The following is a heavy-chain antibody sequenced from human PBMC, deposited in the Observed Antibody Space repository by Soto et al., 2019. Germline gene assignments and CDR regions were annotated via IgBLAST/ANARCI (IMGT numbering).Heavy chain of an antibody. D-gene: IGHD3-22*01. CDR2: INTSGST. J-gene: IGHJ4*02. CDR1: GGYISSYY. CDR3: ARESYDSSGYYWAFRY. Sequence: SETLSLTCTVSGGYISSYYGSWIRQPAWKGLEWIGRINTSGSTNYNPSLKSRVTMSVDTSKNQFSLKLSSVTAADTAMYYCARESYDSSGYYWAFRYWGQGTLVTV. V-gene: IGHV4-4*07.